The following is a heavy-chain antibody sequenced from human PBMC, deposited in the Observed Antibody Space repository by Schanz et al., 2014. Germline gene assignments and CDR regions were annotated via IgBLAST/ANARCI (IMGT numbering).Heavy chain of an antibody. V-gene: IGHV3-11*01. D-gene: IGHD2-21*01. Sequence: QVQLVESGGGLVKPGGSLRLSCAASGFTFSDHSMNWVRQAPGKGLEWVSHINANSRTINYADSVRGRFTISRDNSINTLSLQMNSLSADDTAVYYCAKGQGAVINNWYFDLWGRGTLVTVSS. CDR1: GFTFSDHS. J-gene: IGHJ2*01. CDR2: INANSRTI. CDR3: AKGQGAVINNWYFDL.